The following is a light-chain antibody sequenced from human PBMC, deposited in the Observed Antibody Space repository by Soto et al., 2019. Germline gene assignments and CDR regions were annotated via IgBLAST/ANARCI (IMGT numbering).Light chain of an antibody. CDR3: HQHYSTPT. CDR1: STVLSTANNKNF. V-gene: IGKV4-1*01. Sequence: IVMTQSPESLAVSLGERVTLNCRSSSTVLSTANNKNFLAWYQHKSGQPPKLLIYCSSIRASGVPDRFSGRGSGTDFTLTISSLQPEDVVLYFCHQHYSTPTFGKGTRLDIK. CDR2: CSS. J-gene: IGKJ5*01.